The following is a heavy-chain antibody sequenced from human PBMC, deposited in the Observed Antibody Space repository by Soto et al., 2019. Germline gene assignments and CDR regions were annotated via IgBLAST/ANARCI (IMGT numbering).Heavy chain of an antibody. Sequence: GGSLRLSCAASGFTFSSYAMHWVRQAPGKGLEWVAVISYDGSNKYYADSVKGRFTISSVNSKNKLYLQMTSLRAEDTAVYYCAREHGPKYSSSSLSRYYYYYGMDVWGQGTTVTVSS. CDR1: GFTFSSYA. J-gene: IGHJ6*02. V-gene: IGHV3-30-3*01. CDR3: AREHGPKYSSSSLSRYYYYYGMDV. D-gene: IGHD6-6*01. CDR2: ISYDGSNK.